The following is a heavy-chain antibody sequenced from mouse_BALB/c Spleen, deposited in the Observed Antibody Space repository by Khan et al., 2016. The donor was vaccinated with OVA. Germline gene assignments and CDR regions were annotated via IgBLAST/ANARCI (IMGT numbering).Heavy chain of an antibody. CDR3: TRPAYDGYYDY. V-gene: IGHV1S137*01. CDR1: GYTFTDYA. Sequence: QMQLKQSGPELVRPGVSVKISCKGSGYTFTDYAIHWVKQSHAKSLEWIGLISSYSGNTNYKQKFKDKATMTVDKSSSTAYMELARLTSEDSAIYYCTRPAYDGYYDYWGQGTTLTVSS. J-gene: IGHJ2*01. D-gene: IGHD2-3*01. CDR2: ISSYSGNT.